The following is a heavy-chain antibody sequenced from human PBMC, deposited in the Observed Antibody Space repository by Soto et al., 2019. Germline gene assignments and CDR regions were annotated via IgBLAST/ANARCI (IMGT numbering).Heavy chain of an antibody. V-gene: IGHV3-23*01. CDR2: ISGSGGST. D-gene: IGHD2-15*01. J-gene: IGHJ4*02. CDR1: GFTFSSYA. CDR3: AKESRAYCSGGSCYGFDY. Sequence: PGGSLRLSCAASGFTFSSYAMSWVRQAPGKGLEWVSAISGSGGSTYYADSVKGRFTISRDNSKNTLYLQMNSLRAEDTAVYYCAKESRAYCSGGSCYGFDYWGQGTLVTVSS.